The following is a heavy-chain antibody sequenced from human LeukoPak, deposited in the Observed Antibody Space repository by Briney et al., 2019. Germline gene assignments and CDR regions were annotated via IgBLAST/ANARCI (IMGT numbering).Heavy chain of an antibody. J-gene: IGHJ4*02. CDR3: ARDGVGTLSSFDY. CDR2: ISSSGSTI. CDR1: GFTFSSYE. V-gene: IGHV3-48*03. Sequence: GGSLRLSCAASGFTFSSYEMNWVRQAPGKGLEWVSYISSSGSTIYYADSVKGRFTISRDNAKNSLYLQMNSLRAEDTAVYYCARDGVGTLSSFDYWGQGTLVTVSS. D-gene: IGHD1-1*01.